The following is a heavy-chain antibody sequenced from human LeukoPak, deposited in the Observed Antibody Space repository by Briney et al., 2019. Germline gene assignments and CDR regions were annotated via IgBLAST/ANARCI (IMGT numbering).Heavy chain of an antibody. CDR3: AREIVGSTTGFDY. V-gene: IGHV4-61*03. Sequence: SETLSLTCTVSGDSLSSGNYYWTWIRQPPGKGLEWIGSIYYSGSTSYNPSLKSRVTISLDTSKNHFSLRLSSVTAADTAVYYCAREIVGSTTGFDYWGQGTLVTVSS. J-gene: IGHJ4*02. D-gene: IGHD1-26*01. CDR1: GDSLSSGNYY. CDR2: IYYSGST.